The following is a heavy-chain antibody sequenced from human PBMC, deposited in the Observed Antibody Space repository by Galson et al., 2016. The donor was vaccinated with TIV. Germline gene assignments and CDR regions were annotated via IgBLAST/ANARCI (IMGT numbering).Heavy chain of an antibody. CDR2: MNPNSGNT. CDR3: ARCGDYVDY. V-gene: IGHV1-8*02. J-gene: IGHJ4*02. D-gene: IGHD4-17*01. Sequence: SVKVSCKASGYTFTSYDVNWVRQAPGQGLEWMGWMNPNSGNTDYAQKFRGRVTMTRNTSVSTAYMELSSLRSEDTAVYYCARCGDYVDYWGQGTLVTVSS. CDR1: GYTFTSYD.